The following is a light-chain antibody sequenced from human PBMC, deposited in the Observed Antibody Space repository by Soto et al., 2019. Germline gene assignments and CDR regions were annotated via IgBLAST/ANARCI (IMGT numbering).Light chain of an antibody. J-gene: IGKJ4*01. V-gene: IGKV2-28*01. CDR3: MQAIQNPLT. CDR2: LGS. CDR1: QSLLHSNGYNY. Sequence: DIVMTQSPLSLPVTPGEPASISCRSSQSLLHSNGYNYLDWYLQKPGQSPQLLIYLGSNRASGVPDRISGSGSGTDFTLKISRVEAEDVGVYYCMQAIQNPLTFGGGTKVEIK.